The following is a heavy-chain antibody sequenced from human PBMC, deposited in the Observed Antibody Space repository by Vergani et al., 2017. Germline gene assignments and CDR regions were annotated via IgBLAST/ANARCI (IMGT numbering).Heavy chain of an antibody. D-gene: IGHD3-9*01. J-gene: IGHJ4*02. CDR2: ISGTAISK. CDR1: GFTFSNYA. CDR3: AKDLGDISIGYYPDS. Sequence: EVQLLESGGGLVQPGGSLRLSCGASGFTFSNYAMSWVRQAPGKGLEWVSAISGTAISKYYAVSVKGRFTISRANSKNTLSLQMNNLRGEDTAGYYCAKDLGDISIGYYPDSWVQGTLVIVST. V-gene: IGHV3-23*01.